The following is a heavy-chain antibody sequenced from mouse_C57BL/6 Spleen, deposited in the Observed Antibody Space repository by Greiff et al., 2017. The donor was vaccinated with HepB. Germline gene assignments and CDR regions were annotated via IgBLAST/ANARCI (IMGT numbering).Heavy chain of an antibody. D-gene: IGHD1-1*01. CDR2: ISSGSSTI. CDR3: AREGFTTVVGGFAY. J-gene: IGHJ3*01. Sequence: EVKLQESGGGLVKPGGSLKLSCAASGFTFSDYGMHWVRQAPEKGLEWVAYISSGSSTIYYADTVKGRFTISRDNAKNTLFLQMTSLRSEDTAMYYCAREGFTTVVGGFAYWGQGTLVTVSA. CDR1: GFTFSDYG. V-gene: IGHV5-17*01.